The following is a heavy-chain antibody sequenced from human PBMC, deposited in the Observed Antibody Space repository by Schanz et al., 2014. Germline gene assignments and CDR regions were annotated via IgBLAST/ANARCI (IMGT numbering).Heavy chain of an antibody. CDR3: ARDRGYSWSGTIDY. CDR2: INHRGDA. V-gene: IGHV4-34*01. D-gene: IGHD1-7*01. Sequence: QVQLQQWGAGLLRPSETLSLTCTVSGQSFTGYYWSWIRQPPGKGLEWIGEINHRGDANYNPSLKSRVTISIDTSKNQFSLTLRSVTAADTAVYYCARDRGYSWSGTIDYWGQGTLVTVSS. CDR1: GQSFTGYY. J-gene: IGHJ4*02.